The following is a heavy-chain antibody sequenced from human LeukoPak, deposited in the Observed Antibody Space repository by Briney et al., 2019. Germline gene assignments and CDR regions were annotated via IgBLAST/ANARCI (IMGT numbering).Heavy chain of an antibody. Sequence: PSETLSLTCAVYGGSFSGYYWSWLRQPPGKGLEWIGEINHSGSTNYNPSLKSRVTISVDTSKNQFSLKLSSVTAADTAVYYCARGFISVVVAASGWFDPWGQGTLVTVSS. V-gene: IGHV4-34*01. CDR2: INHSGST. CDR1: GGSFSGYY. CDR3: ARGFISVVVAASGWFDP. J-gene: IGHJ5*02. D-gene: IGHD2-15*01.